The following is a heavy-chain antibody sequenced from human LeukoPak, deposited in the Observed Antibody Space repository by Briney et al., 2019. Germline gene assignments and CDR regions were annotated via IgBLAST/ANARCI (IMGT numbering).Heavy chain of an antibody. CDR1: GGTFSSYA. J-gene: IGHJ4*02. Sequence: GASVKVSCKASGGTFSSYAISWVRQAPGQGLEWMGRIVPILGIANYAQKFQGRVTITADKSTSTAYMELSSLRSEDTAVYYCASGLTTGVDYWGQGTLVTVSS. V-gene: IGHV1-69*04. D-gene: IGHD4-11*01. CDR2: IVPILGIA. CDR3: ASGLTTGVDY.